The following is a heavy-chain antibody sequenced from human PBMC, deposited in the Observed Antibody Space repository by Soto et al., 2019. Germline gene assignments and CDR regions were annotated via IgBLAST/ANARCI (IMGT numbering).Heavy chain of an antibody. D-gene: IGHD3-10*01. V-gene: IGHV3-23*01. Sequence: GGSLRLSCAASGFTFSSYAMSWVRQSPGKGLEWVSAISGSGGSTYYADSVKGRFTISRDNSKNTLYLQMNSLRAEDTAVYYCANQKPIITMVRGVIISWGQATLVTVSS. CDR3: ANQKPIITMVRGVIIS. J-gene: IGHJ4*02. CDR1: GFTFSSYA. CDR2: ISGSGGST.